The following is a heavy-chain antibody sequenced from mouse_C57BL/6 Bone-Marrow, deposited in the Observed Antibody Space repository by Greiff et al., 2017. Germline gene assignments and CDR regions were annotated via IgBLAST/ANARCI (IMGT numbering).Heavy chain of an antibody. V-gene: IGHV1-76*01. CDR3: ASSIPIYYYGSGDVDD. Sequence: QVQLQQSGAELVRPGASVKLSCKASGYTFTDYYINWVKQRPGQGLEWIARIYPGSGNTYYNETFKGKATLTAEKSSSTAYMQLSSLTSEDSAVYFCASSIPIYYYGSGDVDDWGQGTTLTVSS. CDR1: GYTFTDYY. D-gene: IGHD1-1*01. CDR2: IYPGSGNT. J-gene: IGHJ2*01.